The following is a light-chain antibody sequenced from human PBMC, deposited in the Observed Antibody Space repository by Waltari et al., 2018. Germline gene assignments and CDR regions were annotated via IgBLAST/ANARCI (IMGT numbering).Light chain of an antibody. V-gene: IGLV2-23*02. CDR1: TNDVGAYDL. CDR2: AVT. CDR3: CSYAGGRTYVV. J-gene: IGLJ2*01. Sequence: QSALTQAASVSGSLGQSITISCTGTTNDVGAYDLVSWYQQHPGKAPRLIIYAVTERPSGVSNRFSGSKSGNTASLTCSGRQAEDEADYHCCSYAGGRTYVVFGGGTKLTVL.